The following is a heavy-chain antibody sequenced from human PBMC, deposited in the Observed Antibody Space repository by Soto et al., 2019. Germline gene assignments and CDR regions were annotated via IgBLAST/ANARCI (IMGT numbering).Heavy chain of an antibody. CDR1: GFTFSSYW. CDR2: IKQDGSEK. V-gene: IGHV3-7*03. CDR3: ARGPKGWSAPYYFDY. D-gene: IGHD2-15*01. Sequence: ESGGGLVQPGGSLRLSCAASGFTFSSYWMSWVRQAPGKGLEWVANIKQDGSEKYYVDSVKGRFTISRDNAKNSLYLQMNSLRAEDTAVYYCARGPKGWSAPYYFDYWGQGTLVTVSS. J-gene: IGHJ4*02.